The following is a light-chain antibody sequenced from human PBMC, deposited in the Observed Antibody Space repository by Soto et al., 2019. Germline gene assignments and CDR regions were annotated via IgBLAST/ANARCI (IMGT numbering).Light chain of an antibody. J-gene: IGKJ4*01. V-gene: IGKV1-5*03. CDR3: QQYNSNPLT. Sequence: DIQMTQSPSTLSASLGDRVTITCRASRSISAWLAWYQLKPGKAPKLLIYKASTLEIGVPSRFSGSGSGTEFTLTISSLQPDDFETYYCQQYNSNPLTFGGGTKVEIK. CDR1: RSISAW. CDR2: KAS.